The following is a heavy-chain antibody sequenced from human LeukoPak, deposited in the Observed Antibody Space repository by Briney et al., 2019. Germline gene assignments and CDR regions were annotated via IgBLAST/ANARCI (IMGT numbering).Heavy chain of an antibody. J-gene: IGHJ4*02. Sequence: ASVKVSCKASGYTFSNYGVSWVRQAPGQGLEWMGWISAYNGNTNYAQKLQGRLTMTTDTSTSTAHMELRSLRSDDTAVYYCARDIGSGSGWREPRNWGQGTLVTVSS. D-gene: IGHD6-19*01. CDR1: GYTFSNYG. V-gene: IGHV1-18*01. CDR2: ISAYNGNT. CDR3: ARDIGSGSGWREPRN.